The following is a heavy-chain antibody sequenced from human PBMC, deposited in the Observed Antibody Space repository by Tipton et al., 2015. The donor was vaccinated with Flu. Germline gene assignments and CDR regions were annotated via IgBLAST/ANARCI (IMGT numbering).Heavy chain of an antibody. J-gene: IGHJ4*02. CDR1: GYSISSGCF. Sequence: TLSLTCAVYGYSISSGCFWGWIRQPPGKGLEWIGTIHHRGTTYYNPSLKSRVTMLLDTSKNQFSLRLTSVTAADTAVYYCARHGEGTFDYWGQGTLVPVSS. CDR2: IHHRGTT. D-gene: IGHD3-10*01. CDR3: ARHGEGTFDY. V-gene: IGHV4-38-2*01.